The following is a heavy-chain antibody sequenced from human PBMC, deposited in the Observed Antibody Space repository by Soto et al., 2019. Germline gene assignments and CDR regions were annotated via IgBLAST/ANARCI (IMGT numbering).Heavy chain of an antibody. CDR2: ISSNGGST. CDR3: ARSTEQQLVLSPLGD. Sequence: EVQLVESGGGLVQPGGSLRLSCAASGFIFSSYTMHWVRQAPGKGLEYVSAISSNGGSTYYANSVKSRFTISRDNSKNTLYLQMGSLRAEDMAVYYCARSTEQQLVLSPLGDWGQGTLVTVSS. D-gene: IGHD6-13*01. J-gene: IGHJ4*02. V-gene: IGHV3-64*01. CDR1: GFIFSSYT.